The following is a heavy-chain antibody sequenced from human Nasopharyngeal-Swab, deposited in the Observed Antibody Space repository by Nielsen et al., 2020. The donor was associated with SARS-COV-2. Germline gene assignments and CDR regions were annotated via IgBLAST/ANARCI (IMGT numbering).Heavy chain of an antibody. D-gene: IGHD3-10*01. V-gene: IGHV3-15*01. Sequence: GGSLRLSCAASGFTFSNAWMSWVRQAPGKGLEWVGRIKSKTDGGTTDYAAPVKGRFTISRDDLKNTLYLQMNSLKTEDTAVYYCTTRRLWFGELLMSDYWGQGTLVTVSS. CDR2: IKSKTDGGTT. CDR3: TTRRLWFGELLMSDY. J-gene: IGHJ4*02. CDR1: GFTFSNAW.